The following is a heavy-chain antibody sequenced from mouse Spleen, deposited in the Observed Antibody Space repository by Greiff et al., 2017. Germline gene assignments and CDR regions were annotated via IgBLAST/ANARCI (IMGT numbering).Heavy chain of an antibody. CDR1: GYSITSGYD. CDR3: ARGISWFAY. Sequence: EVQLQQSGPGMVKPSQSLSLTCTVTGYSITSGYDWHWLRHFPGNILEWMGYISYSGSTNYNPSLKSRISITHDTSKNHFFLKLNSVTTEDTATYYCARGISWFAYWGQGTLVTGSA. J-gene: IGHJ3*01. V-gene: IGHV3-1*01. CDR2: ISYSGST.